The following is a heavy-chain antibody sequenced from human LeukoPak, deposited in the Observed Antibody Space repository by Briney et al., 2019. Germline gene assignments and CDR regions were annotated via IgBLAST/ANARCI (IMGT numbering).Heavy chain of an antibody. CDR2: INPNSGGT. J-gene: IGHJ4*02. D-gene: IGHD6-19*01. CDR3: ARGAVAVLIDY. CDR1: GYTFTGYY. Sequence: ASVKVSCKASGYTFTGYYMHWVRQAPGQGLEWMGWINPNSGGTNYARKFQGRVTMTRDTSISTAYMELSRLRSDDTAVYYCARGAVAVLIDYWGQGTLVTVSS. V-gene: IGHV1-2*02.